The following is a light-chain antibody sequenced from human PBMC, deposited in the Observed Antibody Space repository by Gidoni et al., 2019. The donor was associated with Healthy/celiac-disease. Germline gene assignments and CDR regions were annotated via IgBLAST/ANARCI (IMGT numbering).Light chain of an antibody. CDR2: DVS. J-gene: IGLJ2*01. V-gene: IGLV2-14*01. CDR1: SSDVGGYNY. Sequence: QSALTQPASVSGSPGQSITISCTGTSSDVGGYNYVSCYQQHPGKAPKLMIYDVSNRPSGVSIRFSGSKSGNTASLTISGLQAEDEADYYCSSYTSSSTPVVFGGGTKLTV. CDR3: SSYTSSSTPVV.